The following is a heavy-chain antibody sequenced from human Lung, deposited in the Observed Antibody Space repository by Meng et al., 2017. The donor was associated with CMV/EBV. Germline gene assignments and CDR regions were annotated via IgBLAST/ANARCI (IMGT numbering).Heavy chain of an antibody. Sequence: TXSLTXXVSGGTIKINSFYWAWIRQTPGQGLEWIGSVFYSGSTYYNPSLKSRVTISVDTSKNQFSLNVYSVTAADTAVFYCARHFGSGSYPFDYWGQGXLVT. CDR3: ARHFGSGSYPFDY. D-gene: IGHD1-26*01. V-gene: IGHV4-39*01. J-gene: IGHJ4*02. CDR2: VFYSGST. CDR1: GGTIKINSFY.